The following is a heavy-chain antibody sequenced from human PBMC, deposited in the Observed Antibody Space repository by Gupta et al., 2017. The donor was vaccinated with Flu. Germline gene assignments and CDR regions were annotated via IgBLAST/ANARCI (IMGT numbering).Heavy chain of an antibody. CDR2: ISRSSSYI. CDR1: GFTFSSYS. J-gene: IGHJ5*02. D-gene: IGHD2-21*01. V-gene: IGHV3-21*01. Sequence: LQLVEAGGGLVKPGGSLRLSGAASGFTFSSYSMNWVRQAPGKGLEWVSSISRSSSYIYYADSRKARFTITRDNAKNSLYLHMNSLGAADTAVYYGARGWAMSLFSWGQGTLVTVSS. CDR3: ARGWAMSLFS.